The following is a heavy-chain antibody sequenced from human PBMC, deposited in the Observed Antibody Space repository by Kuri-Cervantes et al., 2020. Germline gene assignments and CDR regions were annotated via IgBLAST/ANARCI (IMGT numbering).Heavy chain of an antibody. V-gene: IGHV3-30-3*02. J-gene: IGHJ4*02. CDR2: ISYDGSNK. CDR3: AKRGSGTSPDFDY. D-gene: IGHD3-16*01. CDR1: GFTFSSYA. Sequence: GESLKISCAASGFTFSSYAMHWVRQAPGKGLEWVAVISYDGSNKYYADSVKGRFTVSRDNSKNTLYLQMNSLRAEDTAVYYCAKRGSGTSPDFDYWGLGTLVTVSS.